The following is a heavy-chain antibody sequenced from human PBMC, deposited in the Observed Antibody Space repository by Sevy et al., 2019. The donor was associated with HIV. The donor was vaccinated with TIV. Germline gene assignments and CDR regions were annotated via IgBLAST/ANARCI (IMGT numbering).Heavy chain of an antibody. D-gene: IGHD3-22*01. CDR2: INHNTGDT. J-gene: IGHJ4*02. Sequence: ASVKVSCSTSGYTFIVHYIYWVRQAAGQGLEWMGWINHNTGDTSFSPKFQGRVTMTRDSSINTAYMELSRLTSADTAVYFCARLRYSDPSGQYYGGGADYFDYWGQGTLVTVSS. V-gene: IGHV1-2*02. CDR3: ARLRYSDPSGQYYGGGADYFDY. CDR1: GYTFIVHY.